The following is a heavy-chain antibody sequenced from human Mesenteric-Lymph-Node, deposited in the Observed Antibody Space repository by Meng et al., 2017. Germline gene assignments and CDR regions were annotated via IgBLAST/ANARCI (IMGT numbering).Heavy chain of an antibody. CDR3: ARGQKGYFDL. CDR1: GGSITSGGYS. CDR2: VYHSDNT. Sequence: LPWQPPGPGLVNPSQTLSLTSGVSGGSITSGGYSWTWIRQPPGKGLEWIGYVYHSDNTCHNPSLKSRVTISVDTSKNQFSLKLSSVTAADTAVYYCARGQKGYFDLWGRGTLVTVSS. J-gene: IGHJ2*01. V-gene: IGHV4-30-2*05.